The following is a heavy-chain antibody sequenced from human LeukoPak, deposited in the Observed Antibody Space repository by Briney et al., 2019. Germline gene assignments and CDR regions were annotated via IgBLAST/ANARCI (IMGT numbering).Heavy chain of an antibody. V-gene: IGHV1-2*02. CDR2: INPNSGAT. Sequence: ASVKVSCKASGYSFAGHYIHWLRQAPGQGLEWMGWINPNSGATKYAQKFQGRVTMTRDTSITTAYMEVSRLRSDDTAVYYCAREGPYSSGWPDFDHWGQGTLVTVSS. CDR1: GYSFAGHY. J-gene: IGHJ4*02. D-gene: IGHD6-19*01. CDR3: AREGPYSSGWPDFDH.